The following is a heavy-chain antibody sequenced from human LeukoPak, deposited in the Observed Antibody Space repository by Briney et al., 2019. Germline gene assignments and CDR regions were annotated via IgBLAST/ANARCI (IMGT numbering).Heavy chain of an antibody. CDR1: RFSFSSYA. CDR3: AKDHWDY. J-gene: IGHJ4*02. CDR2: ISGSGDNT. V-gene: IGHV3-23*01. Sequence: GGSLRLSCAASRFSFSSYAMSWVRQAPGKGLEWVSGISGSGDNTYYVDSVKGRFTISRDNSKDTLYLQMSSLRAEDTAVYYCAKDHWDYWGQGTLVTVSS. D-gene: IGHD1-1*01.